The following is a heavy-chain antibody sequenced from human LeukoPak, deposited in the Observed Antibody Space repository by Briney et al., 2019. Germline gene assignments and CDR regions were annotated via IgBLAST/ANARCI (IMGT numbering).Heavy chain of an antibody. CDR1: GITSSSYG. CDR2: IRYDASAS. J-gene: IGHJ4*02. D-gene: IGHD3-10*01. Sequence: GGSLRLSCAASGITSSSYGMHWVRQAPGKGLEWVAFIRYDASASYYADSVKGRFTISRDNSKNTLSLQMNSLRAEDTGVYYCARPGRKYYGSGNYLFFDYWGQGTLVTVSS. CDR3: ARPGRKYYGSGNYLFFDY. V-gene: IGHV3-30*02.